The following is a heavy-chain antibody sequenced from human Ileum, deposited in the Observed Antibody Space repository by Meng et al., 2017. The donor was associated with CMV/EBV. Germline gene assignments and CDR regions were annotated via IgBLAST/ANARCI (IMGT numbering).Heavy chain of an antibody. Sequence: ISSGGYYWSWIRQHPGKGLEWIGYSYYSGSTYYNPSLKSRVTISVDTSKNQFSLKLSSVTAADTAVYYCARVNSRGYSYGPRVGWFDPWGQGTLVTVSS. V-gene: IGHV4-31*02. CDR3: ARVNSRGYSYGPRVGWFDP. D-gene: IGHD5-18*01. J-gene: IGHJ5*02. CDR2: SYYSGST. CDR1: ISSGGYY.